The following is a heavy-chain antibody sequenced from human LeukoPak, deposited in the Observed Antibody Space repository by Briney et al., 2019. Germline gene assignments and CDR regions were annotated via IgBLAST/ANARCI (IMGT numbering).Heavy chain of an antibody. V-gene: IGHV3-74*01. D-gene: IGHD5-24*01. CDR1: GFTFSRYW. J-gene: IGHJ4*02. CDR2: IYSDGTVT. Sequence: GGSLRLSCAASGFTFSRYWMHWVRQAPGEGLVWVSRIYSDGTVTGYADSVEGRFTVSRDNAKNTLYLQMNSLRAEDTAVYYCARGVPLDGYKSFDYWGQGTLVTVSS. CDR3: ARGVPLDGYKSFDY.